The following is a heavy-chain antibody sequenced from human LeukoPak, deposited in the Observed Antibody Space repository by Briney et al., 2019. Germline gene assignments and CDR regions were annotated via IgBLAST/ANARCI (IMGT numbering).Heavy chain of an antibody. CDR1: GGSFSGYY. Sequence: SETLSLTCAVYGGSFSGYYWSWIRQPPGKGLEWIGEINHSGSTNYNPSLKGRVTISVDTSKNQFSLKLSSVTAADTAVYYCARARRIVVVVAARGRYNWFDPWGQGTLVTVSS. CDR2: INHSGST. D-gene: IGHD2-15*01. V-gene: IGHV4-34*01. J-gene: IGHJ5*02. CDR3: ARARRIVVVVAARGRYNWFDP.